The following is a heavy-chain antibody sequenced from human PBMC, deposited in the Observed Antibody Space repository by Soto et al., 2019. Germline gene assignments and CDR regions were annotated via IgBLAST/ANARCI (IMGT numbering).Heavy chain of an antibody. CDR3: AFQAAGIASRLGAF. CDR2: ISGSGDNI. D-gene: IGHD6-6*01. CDR1: GFTFTSYV. J-gene: IGHJ1*01. Sequence: GGSLRISCAASGFTFTSYVMSWVRQTPGKGLEWVSSISGSGDNIYYADSVKGRLTLSRDNSKNTLHLQLNSLRAEDTAVYYCAFQAAGIASRLGAFCGQGSLVT. V-gene: IGHV3-23*01.